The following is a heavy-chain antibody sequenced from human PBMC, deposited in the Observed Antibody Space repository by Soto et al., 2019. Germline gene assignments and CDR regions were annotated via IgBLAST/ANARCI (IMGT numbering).Heavy chain of an antibody. J-gene: IGHJ5*01. V-gene: IGHV1-2*02. D-gene: IGHD6-13*01. Sequence: ASVKVSCKASGYTFIAYFIHWVRQAPGQGLEWMGWINPNSGDTSYAQKFQGRVTMTRDTSIRTAYMELSRLRSDDTAVFYCAKIAAVGDFDFRGQGTQVTVSS. CDR1: GYTFIAYF. CDR3: AKIAAVGDFDF. CDR2: INPNSGDT.